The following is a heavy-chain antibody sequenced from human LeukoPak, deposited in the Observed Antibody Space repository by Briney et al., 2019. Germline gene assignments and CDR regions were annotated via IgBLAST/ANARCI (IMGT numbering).Heavy chain of an antibody. CDR3: AKDMSAPYYYDSSGYSDAFDI. CDR2: ISWNSGSI. J-gene: IGHJ3*02. Sequence: GGSLRLSCSASGFTFDDYAMHWVRQAPGKGLEWVSGISWNSGSIGYVDSVKGRFTISRDNAKNSLYLQMNSLRAEDTALYYCAKDMSAPYYYDSSGYSDAFDIWGQGTMVTVSS. D-gene: IGHD3-22*01. V-gene: IGHV3-9*01. CDR1: GFTFDDYA.